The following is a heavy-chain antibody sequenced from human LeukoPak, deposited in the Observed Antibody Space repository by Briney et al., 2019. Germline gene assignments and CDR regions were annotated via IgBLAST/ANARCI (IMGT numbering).Heavy chain of an antibody. D-gene: IGHD4-11*01. CDR2: FGPKDGKT. J-gene: IGHJ4*02. V-gene: IGHV1-24*01. Sequence: TSVKVSCKVSGYTLTELSMHWVRQAPGKGLEWMGGFGPKDGKTIYAQKFQGRVTMTEDPSTDTAYMELSSLRSEDTAVYFCARYSNRYYFDFWGQGTLVTVST. CDR1: GYTLTELS. CDR3: ARYSNRYYFDF.